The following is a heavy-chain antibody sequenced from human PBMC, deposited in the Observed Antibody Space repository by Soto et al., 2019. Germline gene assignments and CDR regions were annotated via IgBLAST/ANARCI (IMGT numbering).Heavy chain of an antibody. CDR3: AFSLGAGYYYFDY. V-gene: IGHV4-31*03. CDR1: GGSISSGGHY. Sequence: SETLSLTCTVSGGSISSGGHYWSWIRQHPGKGLEWIGYIYYSGSTYYNPSLKSRVTISVDTSKNQFSLKLSSVTAADTAVYYCAFSLGAGYYYFDYWGQGTLVTV. J-gene: IGHJ4*02. D-gene: IGHD3-9*01. CDR2: IYYSGST.